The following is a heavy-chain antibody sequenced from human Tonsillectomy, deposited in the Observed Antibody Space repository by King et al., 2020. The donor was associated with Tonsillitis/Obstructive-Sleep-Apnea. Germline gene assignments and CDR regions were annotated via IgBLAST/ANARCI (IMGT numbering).Heavy chain of an antibody. CDR2: ISSDGNNK. CDR1: GFTFSSYA. J-gene: IGHJ4*02. V-gene: IGHV3-30*04. D-gene: IGHD3-22*01. Sequence: QVQLVESGGGVVQPGRSLRLSCAASGFTFSSYAMHWVRQAPGRGLEWVAVISSDGNNKYYADSVKGRFTISRDNSKNTVYLQMNSLRAEDTAVYYCARVDTMIVVVTYFDYGGQGTLVTVSS. CDR3: ARVDTMIVVVTYFDY.